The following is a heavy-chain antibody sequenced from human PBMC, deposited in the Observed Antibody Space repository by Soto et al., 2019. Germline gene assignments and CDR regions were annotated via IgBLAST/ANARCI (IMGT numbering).Heavy chain of an antibody. CDR2: IYYLGST. V-gene: IGHV4-31*03. J-gene: IGHJ4*02. CDR1: GGSIRSGSYY. CDR3: ARGLGSGNYYTFDS. D-gene: IGHD1-26*01. Sequence: QVQLQESGPGLVKPSQTLSLTCNVSGGSIRSGSYYWSWIRQHPGKGLEWIGYIYYLGSTDYNPSLKTRATISADTSKNQFSLELSSVTAADTAVYSCARGLGSGNYYTFDSWGQGTLVTVSS.